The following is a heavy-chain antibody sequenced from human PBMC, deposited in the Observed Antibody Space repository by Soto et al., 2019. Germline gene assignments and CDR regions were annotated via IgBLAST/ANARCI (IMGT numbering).Heavy chain of an antibody. J-gene: IGHJ4*02. CDR1: GGTFSDYA. Sequence: QVQVVQSGAEVKKPGSSVKVSCKASGGTFSDYAISWVRQAPGQGLEWMGEIIPLTETPVYAQTVQGRLTISADEVTSVAYMELSTLRSDDTAVYYCAIGTRSSWSCDFWGQGTLVTVSS. CDR3: AIGTRSSWSCDF. D-gene: IGHD6-13*01. V-gene: IGHV1-69*01. CDR2: IIPLTETP.